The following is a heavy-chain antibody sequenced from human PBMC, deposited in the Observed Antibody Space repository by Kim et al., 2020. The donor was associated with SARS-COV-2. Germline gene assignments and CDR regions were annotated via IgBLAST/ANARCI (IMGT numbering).Heavy chain of an antibody. V-gene: IGHV1-46*01. CDR1: GYTFTNYK. D-gene: IGHD6-13*01. CDR2: ISPSGTT. J-gene: IGHJ4*02. CDR3: AKDSSNYCFDY. Sequence: ASVKVSCKASGYTFTNYKMHWVRQAPGLGPEWMGIISPSGTTRFAQKFQGRVTMTSDTSTSTVYMELSSLRSEDTAVYYCAKDSSNYCFDYWGRGTLVIV.